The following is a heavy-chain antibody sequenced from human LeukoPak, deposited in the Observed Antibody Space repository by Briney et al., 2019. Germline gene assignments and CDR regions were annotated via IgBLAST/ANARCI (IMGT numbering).Heavy chain of an antibody. V-gene: IGHV1-18*04. CDR1: GYTFTSYY. D-gene: IGHD3-9*01. CDR3: ARDDILSGS. Sequence: ASVKVSCKASGYTFTSYYMHWVRQAPGQGLEWMGWISAYNGKTTYAQKFQGRVTMTTDTSTSTAYMELRSLRSDDTAVYYCARDDILSGSWGQGTLVTVSS. J-gene: IGHJ5*02. CDR2: ISAYNGKT.